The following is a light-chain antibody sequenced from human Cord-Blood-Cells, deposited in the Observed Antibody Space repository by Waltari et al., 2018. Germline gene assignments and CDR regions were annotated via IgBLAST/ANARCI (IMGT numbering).Light chain of an antibody. CDR3: CSYAGSSTWV. Sequence: QSALTQTASVSGSPGPSITISCPGTSSDVGRYNLVSWYQQHPGKAPKLIIYEGRKRPSGVSNRFSGSKSGNTASLTISGLQAEDEADYYCCSYAGSSTWVFGGGTKLTVL. V-gene: IGLV2-23*01. J-gene: IGLJ3*02. CDR1: SSDVGRYNL. CDR2: EGR.